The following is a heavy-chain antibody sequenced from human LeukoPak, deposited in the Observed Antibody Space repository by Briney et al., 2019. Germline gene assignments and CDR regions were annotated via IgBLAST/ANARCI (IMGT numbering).Heavy chain of an antibody. J-gene: IGHJ6*03. CDR2: IYHSGST. V-gene: IGHV4-4*02. D-gene: IGHD6-13*01. CDR3: ARGQAVAAAHHHRGGSYYYYYMDV. Sequence: SGTLSLTCAVSGGSISSSNWWSWVRQPPGKGLEWIGEIYHSGSTNYNPSLKSRVTISVDKSKNTLYLQMNSLRAEDTAVYYCARGQAVAAAHHHRGGSYYYYYMDVWGKGTTVTVSS. CDR1: GGSISSSNW.